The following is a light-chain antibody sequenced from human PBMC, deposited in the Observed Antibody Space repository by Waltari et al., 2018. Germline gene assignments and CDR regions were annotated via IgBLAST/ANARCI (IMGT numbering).Light chain of an antibody. V-gene: IGLV2-14*01. CDR1: SRDIGNYNY. CDR2: EVS. CDR3: SSYTNRATLRV. J-gene: IGLJ1*01. Sequence: QSALAQPASVSGSPGQSIAISCTGTSRDIGNYNYVSWYQHPPGKAPKLILYEVSDRPSGVSRRFSGSKSGNKATLTISGLQADDEADYYCSSYTNRATLRVFGTGTKVTVL.